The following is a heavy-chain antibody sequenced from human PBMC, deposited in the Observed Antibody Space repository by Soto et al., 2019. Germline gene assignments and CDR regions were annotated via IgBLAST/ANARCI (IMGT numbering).Heavy chain of an antibody. CDR2: IYYTGNT. CDR1: GGSINSGGYY. J-gene: IGHJ4*02. CDR3: ARDGYGLVY. D-gene: IGHD5-18*01. V-gene: IGHV4-31*03. Sequence: TLSLTCTVSGGSINSGGYYWSWIRQHPGKGLEWIGYIYYTGNTYYNPSLKSRVTISVDTSKNQFSLKLSSVTAADTAVYYCARDGYGLVYWGQGTLVTVSS.